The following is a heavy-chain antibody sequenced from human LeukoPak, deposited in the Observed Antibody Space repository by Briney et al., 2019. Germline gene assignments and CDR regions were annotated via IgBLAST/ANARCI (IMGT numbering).Heavy chain of an antibody. D-gene: IGHD3-9*01. V-gene: IGHV4-38-2*02. CDR2: IYHSGST. Sequence: SETLSLTCTVSGYSISSGYYWGWIRQPPGKGLEWIGSIYHSGSTYYNPSLKSRVTISVDTSKNQFSLKLSSVTAADTAVYYCARINGIRYFDWSLGYWGQGTLVTVSS. CDR3: ARINGIRYFDWSLGY. J-gene: IGHJ4*02. CDR1: GYSISSGYY.